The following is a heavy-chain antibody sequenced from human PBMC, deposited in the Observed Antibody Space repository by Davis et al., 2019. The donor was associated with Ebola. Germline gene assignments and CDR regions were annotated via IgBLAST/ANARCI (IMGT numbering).Heavy chain of an antibody. CDR1: GLPFSMST. CDR3: TKDRGGSSQY. J-gene: IGHJ4*02. CDR2: MSYDGFSK. Sequence: PGGPLRLSCTTSGLPFSMSTMNWVRQPPGKGLEWVPLMSYDGFSKQYGASVKGRFTISRDNSKDTLFLQMDSLRSEDTAIYYCTKDRGGSSQYWGQGTQVIVSS. V-gene: IGHV3-30-3*02. D-gene: IGHD2-2*01.